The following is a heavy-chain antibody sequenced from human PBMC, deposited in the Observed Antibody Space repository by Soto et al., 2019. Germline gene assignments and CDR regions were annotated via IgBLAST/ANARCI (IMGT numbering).Heavy chain of an antibody. J-gene: IGHJ4*02. Sequence: SVKVSCKASGYTFTGYHMHWVRQAPGPGLGWMGWINPNSGGTNYAQKFQGRVTMTRDTSISTAYMELSRLRSDDTAVYYCAREYCRSTSCYSRFDYWGQGTLVTVSS. V-gene: IGHV1-2*02. D-gene: IGHD2-2*01. CDR3: AREYCRSTSCYSRFDY. CDR1: GYTFTGYH. CDR2: INPNSGGT.